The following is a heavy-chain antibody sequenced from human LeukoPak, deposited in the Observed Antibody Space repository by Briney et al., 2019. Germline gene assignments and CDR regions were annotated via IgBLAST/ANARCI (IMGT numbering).Heavy chain of an antibody. V-gene: IGHV4-38-2*01. J-gene: IGHJ3*02. CDR2: IYHSGST. CDR3: ARHESYYDYAFDI. D-gene: IGHD3-22*01. Sequence: SETLSLTCAVSGYSISSGYYWGWIRQPPEKGLEWIGSIYHSGSTYYNPSLKSRVTISVDTSKNQFSLKLSSVTAADTAVYYCARHESYYDYAFDIWGQGTMVTVSS. CDR1: GYSISSGYY.